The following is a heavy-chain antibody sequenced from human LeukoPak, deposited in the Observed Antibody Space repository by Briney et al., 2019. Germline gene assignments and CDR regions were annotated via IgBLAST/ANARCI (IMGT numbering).Heavy chain of an antibody. CDR1: GFTLSRHW. V-gene: IGHV3-74*01. Sequence: GGTLRLSRAASGFTLSRHWMHWTRQVPGKGPVWVLRVKGDGTSTAYAHPARGRSPIPRDHPKNTLHLQMTSLRADHTPGHSCVRDGVGAPPFDCWGQGTLVTVSS. J-gene: IGHJ4*02. D-gene: IGHD1-26*01. CDR3: VRDGVGAPPFDC. CDR2: VKGDGTST.